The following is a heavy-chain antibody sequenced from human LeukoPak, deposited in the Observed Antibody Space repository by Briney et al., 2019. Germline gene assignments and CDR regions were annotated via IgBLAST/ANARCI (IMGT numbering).Heavy chain of an antibody. CDR2: IYYSGST. J-gene: IGHJ4*01. CDR1: GGSISGYY. V-gene: IGHV4-59*01. CDR3: ARLIGRAAATPPYYFDY. Sequence: SETLSLTCTVSGGSISGYYWSWIRQPPGKGLEWIGYIYYSGSTNYNPSLKSRVTISVDTSKNQFSLKLSSVTAADTAVYYCARLIGRAAATPPYYFDYWGQEPWSPSPQ. D-gene: IGHD6-13*01.